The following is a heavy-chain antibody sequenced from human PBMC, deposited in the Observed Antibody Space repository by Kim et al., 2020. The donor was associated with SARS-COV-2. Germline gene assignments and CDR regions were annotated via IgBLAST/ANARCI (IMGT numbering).Heavy chain of an antibody. CDR3: ARDSSGAMVIG. CDR1: GFTFSSYS. V-gene: IGHV3-21*01. CDR2: ISSSSSYI. D-gene: IGHD5-18*01. Sequence: GGSLRLSCAASGFTFSSYSMNWVRQAPGKGLEWVSSISSSSSYIYYADSVKGRFTISRDNAKNSLYLQMYSLRAEDTAVYYCARDSSGAMVIGWGQGTLVTVSS. J-gene: IGHJ4*02.